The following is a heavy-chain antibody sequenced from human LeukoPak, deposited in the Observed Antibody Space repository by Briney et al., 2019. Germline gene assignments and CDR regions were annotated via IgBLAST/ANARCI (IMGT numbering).Heavy chain of an antibody. CDR3: ARTSSIAAYWFDP. V-gene: IGHV1-69*05. D-gene: IGHD6-6*01. CDR2: IIPIFGTA. Sequence: SVKVSCKASGGTFSSYAISWVRQAPGQGLEWMGGIIPIFGTANYAQKFQGRVTITTDESTSTAYMELSSLRSEDTAVYYCARTSSIAAYWFDPWGQGTLVTVSS. J-gene: IGHJ5*02. CDR1: GGTFSSYA.